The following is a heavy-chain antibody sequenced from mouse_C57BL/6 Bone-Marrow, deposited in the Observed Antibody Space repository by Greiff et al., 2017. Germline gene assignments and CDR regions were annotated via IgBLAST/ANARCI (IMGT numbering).Heavy chain of an antibody. D-gene: IGHD2-1*01. Sequence: QVQLQQPGAELVRPGTSVKLSCKASGYTFTSYWMHWVKQRPGQGLEWIGVIDPSDSYTNYNQKFKGKATLTVDTSSSTAYMQLSSLTSEDSAVYYCARRVYPYWSFDVWGTGTTVTVSS. CDR3: ARRVYPYWSFDV. CDR1: GYTFTSYW. CDR2: IDPSDSYT. V-gene: IGHV1-59*01. J-gene: IGHJ1*03.